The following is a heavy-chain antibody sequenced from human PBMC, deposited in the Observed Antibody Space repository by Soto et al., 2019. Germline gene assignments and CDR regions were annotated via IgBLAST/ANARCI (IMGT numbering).Heavy chain of an antibody. CDR2: ISAYNGNT. Sequence: ASVKVSCKASGYTFTSYGISWVRQAPGQGLEWMGWISAYNGNTNYAQKLQGRVTMTTDTSTSTAYMELRSLRSDDTAVYYCAREGPRHIIRFLEWGGVGHPYYYYYYYMDVWGKGTTVTVSS. J-gene: IGHJ6*03. CDR3: AREGPRHIIRFLEWGGVGHPYYYYYYYMDV. CDR1: GYTFTSYG. V-gene: IGHV1-18*01. D-gene: IGHD3-3*01.